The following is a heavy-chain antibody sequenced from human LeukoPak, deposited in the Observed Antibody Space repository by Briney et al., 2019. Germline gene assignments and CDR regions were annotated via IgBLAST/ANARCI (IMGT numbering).Heavy chain of an antibody. CDR3: ARDQSPPDYYDSSGYYS. CDR1: GGTFSSYA. J-gene: IGHJ4*02. CDR2: IIPILGIA. Sequence: ASVKVSCKASGGTFSSYAISWVRQAPGQGLEWMGRIIPILGIANYAQKFQGRVTITAGKSTSTAYMELSSLRSEDTAVYYCARDQSPPDYYDSSGYYSWGQGTLVTVSS. D-gene: IGHD3-22*01. V-gene: IGHV1-69*04.